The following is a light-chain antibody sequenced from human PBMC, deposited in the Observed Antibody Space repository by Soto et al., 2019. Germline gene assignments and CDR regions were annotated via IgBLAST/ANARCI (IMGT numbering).Light chain of an antibody. CDR2: AAS. CDR3: QQTYTLPLT. V-gene: IGKV1-39*01. J-gene: IGKJ1*01. Sequence: DIQLTQSPSSLSASVGDRVTITCRASQYISRYLNWYQQKAGKAPQLLIYAASTLQGGVPSRFSGSESGTEFTLTISSLQPEDFATYYCQQTYTLPLTFGQGTKG. CDR1: QYISRY.